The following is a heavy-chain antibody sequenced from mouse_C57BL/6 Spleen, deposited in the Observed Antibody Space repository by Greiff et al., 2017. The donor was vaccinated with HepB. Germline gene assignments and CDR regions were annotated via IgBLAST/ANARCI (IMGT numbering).Heavy chain of an antibody. CDR1: GYTFTSYG. V-gene: IGHV1-81*01. D-gene: IGHD2-4*01. CDR2: IYPRSGNT. J-gene: IGHJ1*03. CDR3: ARREGNYDYDGYFDV. Sequence: VQLQQSGAELARPGASVKLSCKASGYTFTSYGISWVKQRTGQGLEWIGEIYPRSGNTYYNEKFKGKATLTADKSSSTAYMELRSLTSEDSAVYFCARREGNYDYDGYFDVWGTGTTVTVSS.